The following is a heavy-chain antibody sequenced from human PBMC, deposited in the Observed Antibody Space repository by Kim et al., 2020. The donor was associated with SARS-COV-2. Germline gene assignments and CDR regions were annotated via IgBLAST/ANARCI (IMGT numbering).Heavy chain of an antibody. J-gene: IGHJ4*02. V-gene: IGHV3-30*18. CDR2: ISYDGSNK. CDR1: GFTFSSYG. CDR3: AKDYYDFWSGYNYFDY. D-gene: IGHD3-3*01. Sequence: GGSLRLSCAASGFTFSSYGMHWVRQAPGKGLEWVAVISYDGSNKYYADSVKGRFTISRDNSKNTLYLQMNSLRAEDTAVYYCAKDYYDFWSGYNYFDYWGQGTLVTVSS.